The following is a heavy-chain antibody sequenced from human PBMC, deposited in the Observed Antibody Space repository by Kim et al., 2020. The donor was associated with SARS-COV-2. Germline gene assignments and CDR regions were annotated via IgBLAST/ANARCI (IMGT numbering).Heavy chain of an antibody. Sequence: GESLKISCEASGYRFTNYYINWVRQMPGKGLELMGRIDPSDSFTNYSPSFQGHVTISADKSINTAYLQWSSLKASDTAIYYCARQNIMGASYMVYYGMDVWGQGTTVTVSS. CDR1: GYRFTNYY. J-gene: IGHJ6*02. D-gene: IGHD1-26*01. V-gene: IGHV5-10-1*01. CDR2: IDPSDSFT. CDR3: ARQNIMGASYMVYYGMDV.